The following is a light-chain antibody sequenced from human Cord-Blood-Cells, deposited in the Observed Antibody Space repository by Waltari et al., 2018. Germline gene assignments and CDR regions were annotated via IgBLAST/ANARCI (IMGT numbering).Light chain of an antibody. J-gene: IGLJ2*01. CDR1: SSDVGGLNF. CDR2: DVS. Sequence: QSALTQPASVSGSPGQSITLSCTGTSSDVGGLNFSSWYQQHPGKAPKLMIYDVSNRPSGVSNRFSGSKSGNTASLTISGLQAEDEADYYCSSYTSSSTLVFGGGTKLTVL. CDR3: SSYTSSSTLV. V-gene: IGLV2-14*01.